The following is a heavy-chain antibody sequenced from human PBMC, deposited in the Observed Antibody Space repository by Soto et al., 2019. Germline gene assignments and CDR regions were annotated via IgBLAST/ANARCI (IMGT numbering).Heavy chain of an antibody. Sequence: GGSLRLSCAASGFTFSSYAMSWVRQAPGKGLEWVSAISVSGGSTYYADSVKGRFTISRDNSKNTLYLQMNSLRAEDTAVYYCAKDLIPQLAPDSWGQGTLVTVSS. D-gene: IGHD6-13*01. V-gene: IGHV3-23*01. CDR1: GFTFSSYA. J-gene: IGHJ5*01. CDR2: ISVSGGST. CDR3: AKDLIPQLAPDS.